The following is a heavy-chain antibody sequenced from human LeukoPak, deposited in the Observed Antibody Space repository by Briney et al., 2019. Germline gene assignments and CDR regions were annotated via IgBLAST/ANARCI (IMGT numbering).Heavy chain of an antibody. J-gene: IGHJ4*02. Sequence: GGSLRLSCAASGVPFTSYWMHWVRQAPGKGLEWVSLISGDGGSTYYADSVKGRFTISRDNSKNSLYLQMNSLRTEDTALYYCAKEDNYDILTGYDYWGQGTLVTVSS. CDR1: GVPFTSYW. V-gene: IGHV3-43*02. CDR2: ISGDGGST. D-gene: IGHD3-9*01. CDR3: AKEDNYDILTGYDY.